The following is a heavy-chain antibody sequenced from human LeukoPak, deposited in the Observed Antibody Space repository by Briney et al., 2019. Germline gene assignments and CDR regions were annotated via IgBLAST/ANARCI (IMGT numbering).Heavy chain of an antibody. Sequence: PGGSLRLSCAASGFTFSSYEMNWVRQAPGKGREWVSYISSSGSTIYYADSVKGRFTISRDNAKNSLYLQMNSLRAEDTAVYYCARDYYGDYGDWGQGTLVTVSS. CDR1: GFTFSSYE. CDR3: ARDYYGDYGD. J-gene: IGHJ4*02. CDR2: ISSSGSTI. V-gene: IGHV3-48*03. D-gene: IGHD4-17*01.